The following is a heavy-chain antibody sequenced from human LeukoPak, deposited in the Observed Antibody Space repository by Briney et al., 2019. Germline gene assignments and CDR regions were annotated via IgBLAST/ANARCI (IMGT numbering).Heavy chain of an antibody. D-gene: IGHD3-10*01. CDR2: SHTGGSI. J-gene: IGHJ4*02. CDR3: ARRRGGFGEGEFDY. Sequence: SETLSLTCTVSGVSISGFYWNWIRQPPRKGLEWVGYSHTGGSISSNPSLNSRVAFSMDTPKNQVSLRLNSVTATDTAEYYCARRRGGFGEGEFDYWGQGIPVTVST. V-gene: IGHV4-4*08. CDR1: GVSISGFY.